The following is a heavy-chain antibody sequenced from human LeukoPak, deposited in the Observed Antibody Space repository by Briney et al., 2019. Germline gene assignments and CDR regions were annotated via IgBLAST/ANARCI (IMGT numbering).Heavy chain of an antibody. J-gene: IGHJ4*02. CDR2: IYPGDSDS. Sequence: GESLQISCKGSGYSFTSYWIGWVRQMPGKGLEWMGIIYPGDSDSRYSPPFQGQVTISADRSISTAYLQWSSLKASDTAMYYCARQGGSSGWYGQQAFDYWGQGTLVTVSS. V-gene: IGHV5-51*01. CDR3: ARQGGSSGWYGQQAFDY. CDR1: GYSFTSYW. D-gene: IGHD6-19*01.